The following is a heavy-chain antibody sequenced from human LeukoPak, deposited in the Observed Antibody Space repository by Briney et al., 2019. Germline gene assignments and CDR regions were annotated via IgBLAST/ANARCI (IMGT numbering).Heavy chain of an antibody. CDR2: IYAGGTT. CDR3: VGDSSSWTSWFDP. D-gene: IGHD6-13*01. CDR1: DVSISSMNNY. J-gene: IGHJ5*02. Sequence: SQTLSLTCTVSDVSISSMNNYWTWIRQPAGKGLEWIGRIYAGGTTNYNPSLTSRVTISLDTSKNLFSLKLTSVTVADTAVYYCVGDSSSWTSWFDPWGQGTLVAVSS. V-gene: IGHV4-61*02.